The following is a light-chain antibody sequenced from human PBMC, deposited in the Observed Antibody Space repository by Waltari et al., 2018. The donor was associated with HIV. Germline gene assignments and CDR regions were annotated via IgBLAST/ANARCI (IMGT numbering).Light chain of an antibody. CDR2: SHN. J-gene: IGLJ2*01. Sequence: QSMVTQPPSASGTPGQGVTISCSGTSTNIGLHPVACYHQVQGPAPKLLIYSHNQRPSGVPDRVSGSKSCTSASLAISGLQSEDEADYYCAVWDRGLTGLVFGGGTKLTVL. V-gene: IGLV1-44*01. CDR1: STNIGLHP. CDR3: AVWDRGLTGLV.